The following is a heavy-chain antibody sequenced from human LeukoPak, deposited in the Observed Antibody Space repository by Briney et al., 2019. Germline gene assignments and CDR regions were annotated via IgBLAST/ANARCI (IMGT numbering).Heavy chain of an antibody. CDR2: LSYDGSDA. V-gene: IGHV3-30*18. CDR1: GFTFSSYG. CDR3: AKAGESGSSWPYYFDY. J-gene: IGHJ4*02. Sequence: GGSLRLSCAASGFTFSSYGMHWVRQAPGKGLEWVAVLSYDGSDAYYADSLKGRFTVSRDNSKNTLYLQMNTLRAEDTAVYYCAKAGESGSSWPYYFDYWGQGTLVTVSS. D-gene: IGHD6-13*01.